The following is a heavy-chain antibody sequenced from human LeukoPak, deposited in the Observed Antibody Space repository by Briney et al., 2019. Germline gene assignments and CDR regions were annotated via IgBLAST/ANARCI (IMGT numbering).Heavy chain of an antibody. CDR2: IGSSDNRI. Sequence: GGSLRLSCAASGFTLNDYYMSWIRQAPGEGLEWVSDIGSSDNRISYADSVKGRFTISRDIAKNSLYLQVNSLRAEDTAVYYCAREIVAGTFDSWGQGTLVTVSS. CDR1: GFTLNDYY. CDR3: AREIVAGTFDS. J-gene: IGHJ4*02. V-gene: IGHV3-11*01. D-gene: IGHD6-19*01.